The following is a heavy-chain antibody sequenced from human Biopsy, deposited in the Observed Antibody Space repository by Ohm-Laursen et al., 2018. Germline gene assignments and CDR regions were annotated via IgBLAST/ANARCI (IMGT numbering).Heavy chain of an antibody. CDR3: AKDLGQVTAAIGY. V-gene: IGHV3-9*01. CDR2: ISWNSGSK. J-gene: IGHJ4*02. D-gene: IGHD2-21*02. CDR1: GFTFDDYA. Sequence: SLRLSCAASGFTFDDYAMYWVRQAPGKGLEWVSGISWNSGSKGYADSVKGRFTISRDSAKNSLYLQMNSLRTEDTALYYCAKDLGQVTAAIGYWGQGTLVTVSS.